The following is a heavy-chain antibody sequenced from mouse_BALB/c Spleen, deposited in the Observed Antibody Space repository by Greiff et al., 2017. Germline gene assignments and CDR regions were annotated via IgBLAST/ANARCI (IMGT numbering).Heavy chain of an antibody. Sequence: VQLQQSGAELARPGASVKLSCKASGYTFTSYWMQWVKQRPGQGLEWIGAIYPGDGDTRYTQKFKGKATLTADKSSSTAYMQLSSLASEDSAVYYGARERDYYGSSPFDYWGQGTTLTVSS. CDR3: ARERDYYGSSPFDY. V-gene: IGHV1-87*01. CDR1: GYTFTSYW. CDR2: IYPGDGDT. J-gene: IGHJ2*01. D-gene: IGHD1-1*01.